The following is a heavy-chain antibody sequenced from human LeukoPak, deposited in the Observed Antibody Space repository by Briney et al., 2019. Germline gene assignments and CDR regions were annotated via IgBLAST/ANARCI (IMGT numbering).Heavy chain of an antibody. D-gene: IGHD1-7*01. CDR1: GGSISSGDYY. CDR3: ARGRRALELRYFDL. CDR2: IYYSGST. J-gene: IGHJ2*01. Sequence: SETLSLTCTVSGGSISSGDYYWSWMRLPPGKGLEWIGYIYYSGSTYYNPSLKSRVTISVDTSKNQFSLKLSSVTAADTAVYYCARGRRALELRYFDLWGRGTLVTVSS. V-gene: IGHV4-30-4*08.